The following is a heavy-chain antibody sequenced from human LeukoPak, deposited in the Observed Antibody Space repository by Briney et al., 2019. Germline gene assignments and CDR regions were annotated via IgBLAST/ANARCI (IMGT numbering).Heavy chain of an antibody. Sequence: GGSLRLSCAASGFTFSSYAMHWVRQAPGKGLEWVAVISYDGSNKYYADSVKGRFTISRDNSKNTLYLQMNSLRAEDTAVYYCARAPEGIVVVPAAPGDYWGQGTLVTVSS. D-gene: IGHD2-2*01. V-gene: IGHV3-30-3*01. CDR2: ISYDGSNK. CDR1: GFTFSSYA. J-gene: IGHJ4*02. CDR3: ARAPEGIVVVPAAPGDY.